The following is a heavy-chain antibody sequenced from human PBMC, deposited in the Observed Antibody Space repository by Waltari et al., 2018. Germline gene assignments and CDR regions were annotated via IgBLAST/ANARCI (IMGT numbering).Heavy chain of an antibody. CDR3: ARLSLAAGHLIDY. J-gene: IGHJ4*02. CDR1: GDSIRNSNYY. V-gene: IGHV4-39*01. D-gene: IGHD6-13*01. CDR2: IYYTKYT. Sequence: QLQLQESGPGLVKPSETLSPTSTVSGDSIRNSNYYWGWIRQPPGKGLEWIGSIYYTKYTYYNPSLKSRVTLSLNSVAAADTAVYYCARLSLAAGHLIDYWGQGTLVTVSS.